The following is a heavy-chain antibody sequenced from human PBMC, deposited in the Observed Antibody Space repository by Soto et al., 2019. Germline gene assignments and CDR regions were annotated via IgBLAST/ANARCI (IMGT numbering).Heavy chain of an antibody. V-gene: IGHV3-7*03. D-gene: IGHD6-19*01. CDR2: IKRDGSEK. J-gene: IGHJ4*02. CDR1: GFTFSSYW. Sequence: SGGSLRLSCAASGFTFSSYWMSWVRQAPGKGLEWVANIKRDGSEKYYVDSVKGRFTISRDNAKNSLYLQMNSLRAEDTAVYYCARDPNQYSSGWLDYWGQGTLVTVSS. CDR3: ARDPNQYSSGWLDY.